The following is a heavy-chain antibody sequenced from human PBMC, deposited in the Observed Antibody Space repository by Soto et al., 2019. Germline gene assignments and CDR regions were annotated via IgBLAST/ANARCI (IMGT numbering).Heavy chain of an antibody. CDR1: GGSISSYY. J-gene: IGHJ5*02. CDR2: IYYSGST. V-gene: IGHV4-59*01. D-gene: IGHD2-2*01. Sequence: PSETLSLTCTVSGGSISSYYWSWIRQPPGKGLEWIGYIYYSGSTNYNPSLKSRVTISVDTSKNQFSLKLSSVTAADTAVYYCARQVVPAATNWFAPWGQGTLVTVSS. CDR3: ARQVVPAATNWFAP.